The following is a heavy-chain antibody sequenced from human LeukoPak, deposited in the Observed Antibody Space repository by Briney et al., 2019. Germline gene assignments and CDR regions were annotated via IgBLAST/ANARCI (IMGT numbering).Heavy chain of an antibody. CDR3: ARAGRNSYYDY. D-gene: IGHD4-11*01. CDR2: ISTNGGST. V-gene: IGHV3-64*01. CDR1: GFTFGSHA. Sequence: GGSLRLSCAASGFTFGSHALHWVRQAPGKGLEYVSAISTNGGSTYYANSVRGRFTISRDNSKNTLYLQMGSLRAEDTGVYYCARAGRNSYYDYWGQGTLVTVSS. J-gene: IGHJ4*02.